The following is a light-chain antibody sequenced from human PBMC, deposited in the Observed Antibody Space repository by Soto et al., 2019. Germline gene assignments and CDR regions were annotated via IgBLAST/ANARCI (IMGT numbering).Light chain of an antibody. J-gene: IGLJ2*01. CDR3: SSYTTSSTLV. CDR2: EVS. Sequence: QSALTQPPSVSGSPGQSVTISCTGTSSDVGYYSRVSWYQQPPGTAPKLMVFEVSNRPSGVPDRFSGSKSGNTASLTISGLQAEDEADYYCSSYTTSSTLVFGGGTKLTVL. V-gene: IGLV2-18*02. CDR1: SSDVGYYSR.